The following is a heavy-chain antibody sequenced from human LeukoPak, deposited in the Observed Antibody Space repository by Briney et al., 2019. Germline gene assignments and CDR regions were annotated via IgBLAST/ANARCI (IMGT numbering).Heavy chain of an antibody. D-gene: IGHD1-1*01. Sequence: PGGSLRLSCAASGFTFSSYGMHWVRQAPGKGLEWVAVISYDGSNKYYADSVKGRFTIPRDNSKSTLYLQMNSLRAEDTAVYYCVKGLVQTTMSYSVDYWGQGALVTVSS. V-gene: IGHV3-30*18. J-gene: IGHJ4*02. CDR3: VKGLVQTTMSYSVDY. CDR2: ISYDGSNK. CDR1: GFTFSSYG.